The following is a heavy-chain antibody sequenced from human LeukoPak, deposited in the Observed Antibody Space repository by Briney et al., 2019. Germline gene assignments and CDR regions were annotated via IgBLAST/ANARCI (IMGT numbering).Heavy chain of an antibody. CDR3: ATLDSSGYYYVAGGAFDI. J-gene: IGHJ3*02. CDR2: INPNSGGT. D-gene: IGHD3-22*01. Sequence: ASVKVSCKASGYTFTGYYMHWVRQAPGQGLEWMGWINPNSGGTNYAQKFQGRVTMTRDTSISTAYMELSRLRSDDTAVYYCATLDSSGYYYVAGGAFDIWGQGIMVTVSS. V-gene: IGHV1-2*02. CDR1: GYTFTGYY.